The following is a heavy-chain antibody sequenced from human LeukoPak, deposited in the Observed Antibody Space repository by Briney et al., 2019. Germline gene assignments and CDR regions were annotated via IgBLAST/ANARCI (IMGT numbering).Heavy chain of an antibody. D-gene: IGHD4-17*01. CDR2: MNPHSGNT. J-gene: IGHJ5*02. CDR3: ARLSSHYGDYKVDP. V-gene: IGHV1-8*01. Sequence: ASVKVSRKASGYTFTSYDINWVRQATGQGLEWMGWMNPHSGNTGYAQKFQGRVTMTRNTSISTAYMELSSLRSEDTAVYYCARLSSHYGDYKVDPWGQGTLVTVSS. CDR1: GYTFTSYD.